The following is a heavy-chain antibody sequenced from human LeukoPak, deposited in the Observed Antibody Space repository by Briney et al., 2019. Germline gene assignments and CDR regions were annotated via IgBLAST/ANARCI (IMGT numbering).Heavy chain of an antibody. Sequence: PGGSLRLSCAASGFTFSSYGMHCVRQAPGKGLEWVAVIWYDGSNKYYADSVKGRFTISRDNSKNTLYLQMNSLRAEDTAVYYCARDPDYGSGSYYTLYYYYGMDVWGQGTTVTVSS. J-gene: IGHJ6*02. D-gene: IGHD3-10*01. CDR1: GFTFSSYG. CDR2: IWYDGSNK. V-gene: IGHV3-33*01. CDR3: ARDPDYGSGSYYTLYYYYGMDV.